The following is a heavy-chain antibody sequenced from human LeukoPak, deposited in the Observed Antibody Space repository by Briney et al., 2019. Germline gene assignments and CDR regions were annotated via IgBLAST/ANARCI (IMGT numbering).Heavy chain of an antibody. CDR2: IYYSGST. J-gene: IGHJ3*02. V-gene: IGHV4-4*02. D-gene: IGHD3-9*01. CDR1: DGSISSSNW. CDR3: ARHKDYDILTGYYRDAAFDI. Sequence: SETLSLTCAVSDGSISSSNWWTWVRPPPGKGLEWIGYIYYSGSTNYNPSLKSRVTISVDTSKNQFSLKLSSVTAADTAVYYCARHKDYDILTGYYRDAAFDIWGQGTMVTVSS.